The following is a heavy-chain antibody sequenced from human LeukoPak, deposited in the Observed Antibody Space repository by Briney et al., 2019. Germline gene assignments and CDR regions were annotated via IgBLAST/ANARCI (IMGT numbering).Heavy chain of an antibody. D-gene: IGHD3-10*01. J-gene: IGHJ6*03. Sequence: SETLSLTCSVSGGSISSYYWNWIRQPPGKGLEWIGYIYYSGRTNYSPSLKSRVTISVDTSKNQFSLKLSSVTAADTAVYYCARAVGSGSFQTYYYYMDVWGKGTTVTISS. CDR3: ARAVGSGSFQTYYYYMDV. V-gene: IGHV4-59*01. CDR2: IYYSGRT. CDR1: GGSISSYY.